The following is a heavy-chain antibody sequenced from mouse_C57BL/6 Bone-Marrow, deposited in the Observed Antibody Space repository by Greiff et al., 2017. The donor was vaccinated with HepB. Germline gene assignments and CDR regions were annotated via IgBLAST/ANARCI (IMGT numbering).Heavy chain of an antibody. CDR3: ATYYSNYEAY. D-gene: IGHD2-5*01. Sequence: VKLQESGSELRSPGSSVKLSCKDFDSEVFPIAYMSWVRQKPGHGFEWIGGILPSIGRTIYGEKFEDKATLDADTLSNTAYLELNSLTSEDSAIYYCATYYSNYEAYWGQGTLVTVSA. J-gene: IGHJ3*01. CDR1: DSEVFPIAY. CDR2: ILPSIGRT. V-gene: IGHV15-2*01.